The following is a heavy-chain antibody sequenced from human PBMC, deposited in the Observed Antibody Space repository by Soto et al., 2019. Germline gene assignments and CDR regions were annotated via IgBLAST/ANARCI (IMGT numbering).Heavy chain of an antibody. J-gene: IGHJ6*03. D-gene: IGHD7-27*01. CDR2: ISYDGSNK. CDR1: GFTFISYG. CDR3: AYLGLEPTTGYYYMDV. V-gene: IGHV3-30*03. Sequence: VVSLRLSCADSGFTFISYGMHWVLQDQEKGVDWVAVISYDGSNKYYADSVKGRFTISRDNSKNTLYLQMNSLRAEYTALYYCAYLGLEPTTGYYYMDVWGKGPTVTVS.